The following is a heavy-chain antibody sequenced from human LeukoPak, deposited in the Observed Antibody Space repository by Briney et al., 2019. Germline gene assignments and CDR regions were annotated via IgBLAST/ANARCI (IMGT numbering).Heavy chain of an antibody. D-gene: IGHD3-10*01. CDR2: IKSKGAGGTT. CDR3: TTEYYGSDYY. V-gene: IGHV3-15*01. J-gene: IGHJ4*02. Sequence: GGSLRVSCAASGFTFSTAWMSWVRQAPRKGLEWVGQIKSKGAGGTTDYAAPVKGRFTISRDDSKSTVSLQMNSLKTEDTAIYYCTTEYYGSDYYWGQGTLVTVSS. CDR1: GFTFSTAW.